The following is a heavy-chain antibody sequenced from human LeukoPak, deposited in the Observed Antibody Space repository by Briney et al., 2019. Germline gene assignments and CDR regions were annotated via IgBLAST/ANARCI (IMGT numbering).Heavy chain of an antibody. CDR3: ARGVGATDY. CDR2: ISSSSSTI. Sequence: GGSLRLSCAASGFTFSSYSMNWVRQAPGKGLEWVSYISSSSSTIYDADSVKGRFTISRDNAKNSLYLQMNSLRAEDTAVYYCARGVGATDYWGQGTLVTVSS. V-gene: IGHV3-48*01. J-gene: IGHJ4*02. D-gene: IGHD1-26*01. CDR1: GFTFSSYS.